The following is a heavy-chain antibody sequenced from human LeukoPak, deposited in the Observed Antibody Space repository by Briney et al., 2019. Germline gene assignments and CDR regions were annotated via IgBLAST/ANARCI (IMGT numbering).Heavy chain of an antibody. D-gene: IGHD2-2*01. J-gene: IGHJ6*03. CDR2: IYTSGSA. Sequence: PSETLSLTXTVSGGSISSYYWSWIRQPAGKGLEWIGRIYTSGSANYNPSLKSRVTMSVDTSKNQFSLKLSSVTAADTAVYYCARSPYCSSTSCYYYYYMDAWGKGTTVTVSS. CDR3: ARSPYCSSTSCYYYYYMDA. V-gene: IGHV4-4*07. CDR1: GGSISSYY.